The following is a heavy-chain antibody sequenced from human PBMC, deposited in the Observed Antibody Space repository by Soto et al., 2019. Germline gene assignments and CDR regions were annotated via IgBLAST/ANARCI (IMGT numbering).Heavy chain of an antibody. CDR3: AREIAARLGGMDV. V-gene: IGHV3-7*03. J-gene: IGHJ6*02. Sequence: PGGSLRLSCAASGFTFSSYWMSWVRQAPGKGLEWVANIKQDGSEKYYVDSVKGRFTISRDNAKNSLYLQMNSLRAEDTAVYFCAREIAARLGGMDVWGQGTTVTVSS. CDR2: IKQDGSEK. D-gene: IGHD6-6*01. CDR1: GFTFSSYW.